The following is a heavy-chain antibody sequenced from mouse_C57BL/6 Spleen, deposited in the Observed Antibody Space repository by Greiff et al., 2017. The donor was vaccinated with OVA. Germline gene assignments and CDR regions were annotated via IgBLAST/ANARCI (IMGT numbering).Heavy chain of an antibody. J-gene: IGHJ1*03. CDR3: TRGPLSTTVVATGYFEV. Sequence: EVQLQQSGTVLARPGASVKMSCKTSGYTFTSYWMHWVKQRPGQGLEWIGAIYPGNSDTSYNQKFKGKAKLTAVTSASTAYMELSSLTNEDSAVYYCTRGPLSTTVVATGYFEVWGTGTTVTVSS. CDR1: GYTFTSYW. D-gene: IGHD1-1*01. V-gene: IGHV1-5*01. CDR2: IYPGNSDT.